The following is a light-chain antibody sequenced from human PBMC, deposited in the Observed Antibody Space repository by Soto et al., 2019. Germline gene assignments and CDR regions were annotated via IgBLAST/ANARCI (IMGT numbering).Light chain of an antibody. CDR2: GAY. V-gene: IGKV3-15*01. Sequence: IVLTQSPATLSVSPGGRVTLSCRASQGVSTNLAWYQQKPGQAPRLLIHGAYSRATGIPARFSGGGSETEFTLTISSLQSEDFAVYYCQQRSHWPRTFGQGTKVDIK. CDR3: QQRSHWPRT. J-gene: IGKJ1*01. CDR1: QGVSTN.